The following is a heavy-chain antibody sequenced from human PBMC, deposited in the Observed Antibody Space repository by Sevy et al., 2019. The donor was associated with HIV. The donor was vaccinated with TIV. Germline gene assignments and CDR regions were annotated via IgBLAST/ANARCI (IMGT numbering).Heavy chain of an antibody. CDR2: IKSKTDAETR. CDR3: AAGTGTSDFGH. CDR1: GFTFSEAW. Sequence: GGSLRLSCAASGFTFSEAWMSWVRQAPGKGLEWVGRIKSKTDAETRDFAAPVRGRFSISRDDSANTVYLVMNNLKPEDTGVYYCAAGTGTSDFGHWGQGTLVAVSS. V-gene: IGHV3-15*01. D-gene: IGHD1-7*01. J-gene: IGHJ4*02.